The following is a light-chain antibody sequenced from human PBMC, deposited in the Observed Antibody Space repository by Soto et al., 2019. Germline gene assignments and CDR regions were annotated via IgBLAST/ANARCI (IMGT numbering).Light chain of an antibody. V-gene: IGKV3-11*01. CDR1: QSVSRY. CDR2: DAS. Sequence: EIVLTQSPATLSLSPGERATLSCRSSQSVSRYLAWCEQKPAQAPRLLIYDASSRATGIPARFSGSGSGTDFTLTITSLEPEDFAGYYCQQRSNWPSTLGGGTKVEI. J-gene: IGKJ4*01. CDR3: QQRSNWPST.